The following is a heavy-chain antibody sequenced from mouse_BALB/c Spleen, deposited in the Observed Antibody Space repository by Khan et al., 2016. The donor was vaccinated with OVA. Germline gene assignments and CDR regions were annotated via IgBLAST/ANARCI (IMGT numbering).Heavy chain of an antibody. CDR1: GFSLTSYG. CDR3: ARSDGYYEDAMDY. D-gene: IGHD2-3*01. V-gene: IGHV2-9*02. CDR2: IWAGGST. Sequence: QVQLQQSGPGLVAPSQSLSITCTVSGFSLTSYGVHWVRQPPGKGLEWLGVIWAGGSTNYNSALMSSLSISKDNSKSQVFLKMNSRQTDDTAMYYCARSDGYYEDAMDYWGQGTSVTVSS. J-gene: IGHJ4*01.